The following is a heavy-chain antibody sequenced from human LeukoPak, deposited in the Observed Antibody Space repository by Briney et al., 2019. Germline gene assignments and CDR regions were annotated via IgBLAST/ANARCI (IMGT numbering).Heavy chain of an antibody. D-gene: IGHD3-22*01. J-gene: IGHJ4*02. CDR3: ARARAHLKYYYDSSGYYYFDY. CDR2: INHSGSN. Sequence: SETLSLTCAVYGGSFSGYYWSWIRQPPGKGLEWIGEINHSGSNNYYPSLKSRVTISVDTSKNQFSLKLSSVTAADTAVYYCARARAHLKYYYDSSGYYYFDYWGQGTLVTVSS. V-gene: IGHV4-34*01. CDR1: GGSFSGYY.